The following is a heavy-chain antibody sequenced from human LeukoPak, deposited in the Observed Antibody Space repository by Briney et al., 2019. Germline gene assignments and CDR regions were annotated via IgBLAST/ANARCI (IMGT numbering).Heavy chain of an antibody. J-gene: IGHJ4*02. V-gene: IGHV4-4*07. Sequence: PSETLSLPCTVSGGSISSYHWSWIRQPAGKGLEWIGRIYGSGSTNYNPSLKSRVTMSVDTSKNQFSLKLTSVTAADTAVYCCARARPAGGGTDFDYWGQGTPGTVSS. CDR2: IYGSGST. D-gene: IGHD3/OR15-3a*01. CDR3: ARARPAGGGTDFDY. CDR1: GGSISSYH.